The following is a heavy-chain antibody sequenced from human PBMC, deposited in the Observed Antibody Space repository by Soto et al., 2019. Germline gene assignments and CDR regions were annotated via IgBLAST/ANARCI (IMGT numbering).Heavy chain of an antibody. D-gene: IGHD3-16*01. J-gene: IGHJ4*02. CDR2: ISYNGRNK. CDR1: GFTFSFYA. Sequence: QVQLVESRGDVVQPGRSLRLSCAASGFTFSFYAMHWVRQAPGKGLEWVAVISYNGRNKHYVDSVKGRFTISRDNSQDTLYLQMDSLRPDDTAVYYCARQAKIGDRSQFYFDSWGQGTLVTVSS. CDR3: ARQAKIGDRSQFYFDS. V-gene: IGHV3-30*04.